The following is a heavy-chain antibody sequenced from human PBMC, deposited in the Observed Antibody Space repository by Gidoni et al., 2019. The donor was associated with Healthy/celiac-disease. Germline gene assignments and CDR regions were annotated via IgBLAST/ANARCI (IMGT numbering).Heavy chain of an antibody. CDR2: ISSSSSYI. Sequence: EVQLVESGGGLVKPGGSLRRACAAAGFTFSSYSMNWVRQAPGKGLEWVSSISSSSSYIYYAASVKGRFTISRDNAKNSLYLQMNSLRAEDTAVYYCARERENYYYGMDVWGQGTTVTVSS. V-gene: IGHV3-21*01. CDR3: ARERENYYYGMDV. CDR1: GFTFSSYS. J-gene: IGHJ6*02.